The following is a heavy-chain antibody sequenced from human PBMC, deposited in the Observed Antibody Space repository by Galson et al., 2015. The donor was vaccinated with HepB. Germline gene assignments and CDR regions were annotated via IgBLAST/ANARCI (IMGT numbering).Heavy chain of an antibody. CDR2: ISTRGNTI. Sequence: SLRLSCATSGFTFSGSSMNWVRQVPGKGLEWVAYISTRGNTIYYADSVEGRFTISRDNAINSLYLQMNSLRADDTAVYFCARSIYGLIWSEGYFGYWGQGTLVTVSS. CDR1: GFTFSGSS. V-gene: IGHV3-48*04. J-gene: IGHJ4*02. CDR3: ARSIYGLIWSEGYFGY. D-gene: IGHD3/OR15-3a*01.